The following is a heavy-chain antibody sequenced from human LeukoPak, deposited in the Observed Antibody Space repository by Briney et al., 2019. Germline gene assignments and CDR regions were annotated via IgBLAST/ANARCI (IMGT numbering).Heavy chain of an antibody. Sequence: TSETLSLTCTVSGGSISSYYWSWIRQPPGKGLEWIGYIYYSGSTNYNPSLKSRVTISVDTSKNQFSLKLSSVTAADTAVYYCASSYGSGSYRYWFDPWGQGTLVTVSS. D-gene: IGHD3-10*01. CDR2: IYYSGST. CDR1: GGSISSYY. V-gene: IGHV4-59*08. CDR3: ASSYGSGSYRYWFDP. J-gene: IGHJ5*02.